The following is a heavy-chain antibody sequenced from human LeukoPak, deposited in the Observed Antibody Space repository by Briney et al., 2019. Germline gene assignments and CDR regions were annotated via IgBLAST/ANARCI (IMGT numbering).Heavy chain of an antibody. D-gene: IGHD3-16*01. Sequence: GGSLRLSCGASGFTFNNYWMHWVRQAPGVGLVGVSRINSDGSGTTYADSVKGRVTISRDNAKNTLYLQMNSLRAEDAAVYYCARGKDGVWAFDIWGQGTTVTVSS. CDR3: ARGKDGVWAFDI. CDR2: INSDGSGT. J-gene: IGHJ3*02. V-gene: IGHV3-74*01. CDR1: GFTFNNYW.